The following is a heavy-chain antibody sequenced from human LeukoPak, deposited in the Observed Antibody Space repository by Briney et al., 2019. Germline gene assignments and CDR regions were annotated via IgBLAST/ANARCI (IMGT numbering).Heavy chain of an antibody. CDR2: IYHSGST. V-gene: IGHV4-30-2*01. CDR3: ASRTIGSGSYYYFDL. CDR1: GGSISSGGYS. J-gene: IGHJ2*01. D-gene: IGHD3-10*01. Sequence: PSETLSLTCAVSGGSISSGGYSWSWIRQPPGKGLEWIRYIYHSGSTYYNPSLKSRVTISVDRSKNQFSLKLSSVTAADTAVYYCASRTIGSGSYYYFDLWGRGTLVTVSS.